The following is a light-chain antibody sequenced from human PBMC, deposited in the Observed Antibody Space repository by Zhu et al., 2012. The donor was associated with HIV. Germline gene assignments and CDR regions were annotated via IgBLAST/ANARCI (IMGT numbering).Light chain of an antibody. Sequence: DIQMTQSPSTLSASVGDRVTITCRASQSISGWLAWYQQKPEKAPKLLIYKASILESGVPSRFSGSGSGTEFTLTISSLQPEDFAIYYCQQLNTYPLFTFGPGTKVDIK. CDR2: KAS. CDR1: QSISGW. CDR3: QQLNTYPLFT. J-gene: IGKJ3*01. V-gene: IGKV1-5*03.